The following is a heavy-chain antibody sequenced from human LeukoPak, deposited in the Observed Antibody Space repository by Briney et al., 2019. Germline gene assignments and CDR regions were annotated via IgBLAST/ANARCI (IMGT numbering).Heavy chain of an antibody. D-gene: IGHD3-9*01. J-gene: IGHJ4*02. V-gene: IGHV4-34*01. CDR1: GGSFSGYY. CDR3: ARGHYDILTGYYFDY. CDR2: INHSGST. Sequence: PSETLSLTCAVYGGSFSGYYWSWIRQPPGKGLDWIGEINHSGSTNYNPSLKSRVTISVDTSKNQFSLKLSSVTAADTAVYYCARGHYDILTGYYFDYWGQGTLVTVSS.